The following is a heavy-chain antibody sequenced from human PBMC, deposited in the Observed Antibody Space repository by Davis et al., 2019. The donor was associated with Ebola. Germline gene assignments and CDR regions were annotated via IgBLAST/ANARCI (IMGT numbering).Heavy chain of an antibody. CDR1: GYSFISYW. J-gene: IGHJ6*03. Sequence: GESLKISCQGSGYSFISYWIGWVRQMPGKGLEWRGIIYPGDSEIRYSQSFQGQVTISVDKSTSTAHLQWSRLKASDTAIYFCGRRSEAARGSGSYSHFFYHMDVWGSGTSVTVSS. D-gene: IGHD3-10*01. CDR2: IYPGDSEI. V-gene: IGHV5-51*01. CDR3: GRRSEAARGSGSYSHFFYHMDV.